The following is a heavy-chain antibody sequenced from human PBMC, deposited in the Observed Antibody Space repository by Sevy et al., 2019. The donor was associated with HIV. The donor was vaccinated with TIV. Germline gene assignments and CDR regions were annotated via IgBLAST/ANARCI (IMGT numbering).Heavy chain of an antibody. Sequence: GGSLRLSCEASGFTFNKYAMSWVRQAPGKGLEWVSSLSGSGSSTYYADSVRVRFTISRDNSRNTLYLEVDSLRVEDTGVYYCARHVDSRMVRTFYGMDVWGQGTTVTVS. CDR3: ARHVDSRMVRTFYGMDV. D-gene: IGHD5-18*01. V-gene: IGHV3-23*01. CDR2: LSGSGSST. J-gene: IGHJ6*02. CDR1: GFTFNKYA.